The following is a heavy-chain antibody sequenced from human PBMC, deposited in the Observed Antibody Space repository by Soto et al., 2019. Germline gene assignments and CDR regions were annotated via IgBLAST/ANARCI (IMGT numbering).Heavy chain of an antibody. CDR2: ISDRGGST. D-gene: IGHD3-22*01. CDR1: GFTLSNLA. CDR3: ARDEYYYASSGYYRFDQ. J-gene: IGHJ4*02. V-gene: IGHV3-23*01. Sequence: GSLRLSCAASGFTLSNLAMSCVRHAPGNGLEWVAVISDRGGSTDYAASVKGRFTISRDNSNNTVYLQMNNLRAEDTAVYYCARDEYYYASSGYYRFDQWGQGTLVTVSS.